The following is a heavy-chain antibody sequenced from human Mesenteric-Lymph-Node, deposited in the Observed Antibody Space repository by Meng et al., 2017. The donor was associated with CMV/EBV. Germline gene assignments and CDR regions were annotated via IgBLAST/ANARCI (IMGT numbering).Heavy chain of an antibody. D-gene: IGHD2-21*01. CDR2: IRYDGSSK. CDR1: GLTFSSFG. J-gene: IGHJ4*02. CDR3: ARHMNPEY. V-gene: IGHV3-30*02. Sequence: GGSLRLSCAASGLTFSSFGMHWVRQAPGKGLEWVAFIRYDGSSKYYADSVKGRFTISRDNSKNTLSLQMNSLRIEDTAVYYCARHMNPEYWGQGTLVTVSS.